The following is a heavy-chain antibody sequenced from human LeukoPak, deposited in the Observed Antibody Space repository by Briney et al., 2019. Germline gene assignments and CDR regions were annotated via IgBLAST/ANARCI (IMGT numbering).Heavy chain of an antibody. CDR2: INAGNGNT. CDR3: AREVSDAFDI. CDR1: GYTFTSYA. Sequence: ASVKVSCKASGYTFTSYAMHWVRQAPGQRLEWMGWINAGNGNTKYSQKFQGWVTMTRDTSISTAYMELSRLRSDDTAVYYCAREVSDAFDIWGQGTMVTVSS. V-gene: IGHV1-3*01. J-gene: IGHJ3*02.